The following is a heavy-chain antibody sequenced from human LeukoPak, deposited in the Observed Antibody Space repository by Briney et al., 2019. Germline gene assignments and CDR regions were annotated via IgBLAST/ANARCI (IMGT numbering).Heavy chain of an antibody. V-gene: IGHV3-30-3*01. Sequence: GGSLRLSCAASGFTFSSYWMSWVRQAPGKGLEWVAVISYDGSNKYYADSVKGRFTISRDNSKNTLYLQMNSLRAEDTAVYYCARDLRKQQLTTPLFDPWGQGTLVTVSS. CDR3: ARDLRKQQLTTPLFDP. J-gene: IGHJ5*02. CDR2: ISYDGSNK. D-gene: IGHD6-13*01. CDR1: GFTFSSYW.